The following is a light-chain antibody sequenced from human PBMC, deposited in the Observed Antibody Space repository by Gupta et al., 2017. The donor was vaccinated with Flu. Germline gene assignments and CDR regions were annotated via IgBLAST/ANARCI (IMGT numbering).Light chain of an antibody. J-gene: IGLJ3*02. CDR2: EVS. V-gene: IGLV2-14*01. Sequence: QSALTQPASVSGSPGQSITISCTGTSSDVGGYDYVSWYQQYPGKAPKVMIYEVSNRPSGVSNRFSGSKSGATASLTXSXLQAEDXAHYFCSSYTSTSTLEFGGGTKLTVL. CDR3: SSYTSTSTLE. CDR1: SSDVGGYDY.